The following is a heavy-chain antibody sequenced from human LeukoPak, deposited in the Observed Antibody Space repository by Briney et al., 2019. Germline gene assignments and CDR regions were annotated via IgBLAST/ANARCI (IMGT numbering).Heavy chain of an antibody. CDR1: GGSFSGYY. D-gene: IGHD1-26*01. CDR2: IYHSGST. Sequence: PSETLSLTCAVYGGSFSGYYWSWIRQPPGKGLEWIGEIYHSGSTNYNPSLKSRATISVDKSKGQFSLKLSSVTAADTAIYYCARKPTTSDAFDMWGQGTMVTVSS. J-gene: IGHJ3*02. CDR3: ARKPTTSDAFDM. V-gene: IGHV4-34*01.